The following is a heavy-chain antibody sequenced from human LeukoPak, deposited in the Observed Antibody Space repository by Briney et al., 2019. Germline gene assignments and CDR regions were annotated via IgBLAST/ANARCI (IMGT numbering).Heavy chain of an antibody. CDR2: IYPGDSDT. J-gene: IGHJ3*02. CDR3: AIYYGSGRGAFDI. CDR1: GYRFTSYW. Sequence: GESLKISCKGSGYRFTSYWIGWVRPMPGKGLEWMGIIYPGDSDTRYSPSFQSQVTISADKSISTAYLQWCSLKASDTAMYYCAIYYGSGRGAFDIWGQGTMVTVSS. V-gene: IGHV5-51*01. D-gene: IGHD3-10*01.